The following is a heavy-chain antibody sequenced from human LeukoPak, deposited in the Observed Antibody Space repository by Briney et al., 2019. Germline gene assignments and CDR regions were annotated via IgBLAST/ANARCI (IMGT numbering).Heavy chain of an antibody. CDR3: ARGLFYCGGDCYFYYFDY. J-gene: IGHJ4*02. V-gene: IGHV4-34*01. D-gene: IGHD2-21*02. CDR1: GGSFSGYY. Sequence: SETLSLTCAVYGGSFSGYYWSWIRQPPGKGLEWIGEISHSGSTNYNPSLKSRVTISVDTSKNQFSLRLSSVTAADTAVYYCARGLFYCGGDCYFYYFDYWGQGTLVTVSS. CDR2: ISHSGST.